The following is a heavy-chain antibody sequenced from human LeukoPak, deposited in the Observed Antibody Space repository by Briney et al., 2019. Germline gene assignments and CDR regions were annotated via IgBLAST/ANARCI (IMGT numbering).Heavy chain of an antibody. CDR1: GFTFTNYW. V-gene: IGHV3-7*05. CDR2: IKEDGSDK. D-gene: IGHD5-24*01. J-gene: IGHJ4*02. Sequence: GGSLRLSCAASGFTFTNYWMSWVRQAPGKGLEWVANIKEDGSDKYYVDSVKGRFTISRDNAKNSQYLQMNSLRAEDTAVYYCARDTGYNTFDYWGEGTLVTVSS. CDR3: ARDTGYNTFDY.